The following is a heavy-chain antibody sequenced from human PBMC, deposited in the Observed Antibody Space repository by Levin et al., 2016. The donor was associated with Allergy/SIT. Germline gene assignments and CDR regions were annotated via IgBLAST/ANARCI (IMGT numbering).Heavy chain of an antibody. J-gene: IGHJ4*02. CDR3: ARLFATQDSTGQMFLRYFDF. D-gene: IGHD2-8*02. CDR2: IGSSGSSI. Sequence: GESLKISCAASGFTFSQYYMSWIRQAPGKGLEWLSYIGSSGSSIYYGDSVKGRFTISRDNAKNSLYLQMDSLRAEDTAVYYCARLFATQDSTGQMFLRYFDFWGPGILVTVSS. CDR1: GFTFSQYY. V-gene: IGHV3-11*01.